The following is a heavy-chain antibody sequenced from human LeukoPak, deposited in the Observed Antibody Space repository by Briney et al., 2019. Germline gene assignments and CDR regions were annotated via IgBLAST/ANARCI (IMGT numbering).Heavy chain of an antibody. D-gene: IGHD3-22*01. CDR2: ISGSGGST. CDR1: GFTFSSYA. Sequence: PGGSLRLSCAASGFTFSSYAMSWVRQAPGKGLEWVSAISGSGGSTYYADSVKGRFTISRDNSKNTLYLQMNSLRAEDTAVYYCAKGRANYYDSSGPFDYWGQGTLVTVSS. CDR3: AKGRANYYDSSGPFDY. V-gene: IGHV3-23*01. J-gene: IGHJ4*02.